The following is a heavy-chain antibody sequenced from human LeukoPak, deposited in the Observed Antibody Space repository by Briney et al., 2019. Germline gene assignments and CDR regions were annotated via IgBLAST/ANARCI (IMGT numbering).Heavy chain of an antibody. CDR2: IYHSGST. V-gene: IGHV4-30-2*01. Sequence: SQTLSLTCTVSGGSISSGGYYWSWIRQPPGKGLEWIGYIYHSGSTYYNPSLKSRVTISVDRSKNQFSLKLSSVTAADTAVYYCARVGALTYYYGSGSYFDYWGQGTLVTVSS. CDR3: ARVGALTYYYGSGSYFDY. CDR1: GGSISSGGYY. D-gene: IGHD3-10*01. J-gene: IGHJ4*02.